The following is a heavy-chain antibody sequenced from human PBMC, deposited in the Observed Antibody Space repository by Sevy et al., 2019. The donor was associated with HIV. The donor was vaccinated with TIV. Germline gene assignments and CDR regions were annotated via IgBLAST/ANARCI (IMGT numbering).Heavy chain of an antibody. CDR2: IYPSGST. J-gene: IGHJ4*02. Sequence: SKTLSLTCTVSGGSISNHYWSWIRQPAGKGLEWIGRIYPSGSTNYNPSLKSRVTMSVDSSKNQFSLKLRSVTAADTAVYYCARGVGLTVTFYFDFWGQGTLVTVSS. V-gene: IGHV4-4*07. D-gene: IGHD4-17*01. CDR1: GGSISNHY. CDR3: ARGVGLTVTFYFDF.